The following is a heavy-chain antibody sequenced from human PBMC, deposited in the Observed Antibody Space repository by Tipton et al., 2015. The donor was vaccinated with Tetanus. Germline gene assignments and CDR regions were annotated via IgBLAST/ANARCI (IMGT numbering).Heavy chain of an antibody. J-gene: IGHJ5*02. CDR3: ARRLIQNWFDP. D-gene: IGHD2-8*01. Sequence: TLSLTCTVSGASTRSGGYYWTWIRQHPERGLEWLGYIYYTGNTYYNPSLKSRVTISVDTSKNQFSLKLTSVTAADTAVYYCARRLIQNWFDPWGQGTLVTVSS. CDR2: IYYTGNT. V-gene: IGHV4-31*03. CDR1: GASTRSGGYY.